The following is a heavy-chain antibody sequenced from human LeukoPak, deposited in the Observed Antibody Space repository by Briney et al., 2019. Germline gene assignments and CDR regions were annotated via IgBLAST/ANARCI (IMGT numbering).Heavy chain of an antibody. J-gene: IGHJ4*02. CDR3: ARGSRMAVVVKNGYFDY. CDR2: INHSGST. D-gene: IGHD3-22*01. Sequence: SSETLSLTCAVYGGSFSGYYWSWIRQPPGKGLEWIGEINHSGSTNYNPSLKSRVTISVDTSKNQFSLKLSSVTAADTAVYYCARGSRMAVVVKNGYFDYWGQGTLVTVSS. CDR1: GGSFSGYY. V-gene: IGHV4-34*01.